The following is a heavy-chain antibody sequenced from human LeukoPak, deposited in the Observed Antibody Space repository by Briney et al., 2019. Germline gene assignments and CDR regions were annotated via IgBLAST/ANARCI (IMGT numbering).Heavy chain of an antibody. D-gene: IGHD1-26*01. CDR1: GGTFSSYA. V-gene: IGHV1-69*05. CDR2: IIPIFGTA. Sequence: SVKVSCKASGGTFSSYAISWVRQAPGQGLEWMGGIIPIFGTANYAQKFQGRVTITTDEFTSTAYMELSSLRSEDTAVYYCAAVVGATLHPNFDYWGQGTLVTVSS. CDR3: AAVVGATLHPNFDY. J-gene: IGHJ4*02.